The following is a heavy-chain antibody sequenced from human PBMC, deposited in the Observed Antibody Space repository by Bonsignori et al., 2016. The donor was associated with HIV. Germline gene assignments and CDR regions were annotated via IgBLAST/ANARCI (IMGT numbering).Heavy chain of an antibody. CDR3: ARGRPGNGGSDYAFDF. Sequence: WVRQAPGQGPEWLGAITPLIDEKRLQRNSRAESPLPRTESPLSRTSPPRTTYMELSGLTSEDTATYYCARGRPGNGGSDYAFDFWGQGTMVTVSS. J-gene: IGHJ3*01. CDR2: ITPLIDE. V-gene: IGHV1-69*06. D-gene: IGHD7-27*01.